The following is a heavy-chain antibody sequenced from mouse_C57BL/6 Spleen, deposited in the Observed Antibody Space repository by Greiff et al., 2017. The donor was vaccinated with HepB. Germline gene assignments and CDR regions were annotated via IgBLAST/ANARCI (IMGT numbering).Heavy chain of an antibody. V-gene: IGHV1-53*01. J-gene: IGHJ1*03. CDR1: GYTFTSYW. CDR2: INPSNGGT. Sequence: QVQLQQPGTELVKPGASVKLSCKASGYTFTSYWMHWVKQRPGQGLEWIGNINPSNGGTNYNEKFKSNATLTVDKSSSTAYMQLSSLTSEDSAVYYCAIGVWLRLNWYFDVWGTGTTVTVSS. CDR3: AIGVWLRLNWYFDV. D-gene: IGHD2-2*01.